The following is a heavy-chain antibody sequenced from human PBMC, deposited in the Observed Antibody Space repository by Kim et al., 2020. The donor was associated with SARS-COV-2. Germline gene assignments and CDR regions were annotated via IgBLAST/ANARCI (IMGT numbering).Heavy chain of an antibody. J-gene: IGHJ4*02. CDR3: ASVPYSSSCLDY. D-gene: IGHD6-13*01. Sequence: GGSLRLSCAASGFTFSSYGMHWVRQAPGKGLEWVAVISYDGSNKYYADSVKGRFTISRDNSKNTLYLQMNSLRAEDTAVYYCASVPYSSSCLDYWGQGTLVTVSS. V-gene: IGHV3-33*05. CDR1: GFTFSSYG. CDR2: ISYDGSNK.